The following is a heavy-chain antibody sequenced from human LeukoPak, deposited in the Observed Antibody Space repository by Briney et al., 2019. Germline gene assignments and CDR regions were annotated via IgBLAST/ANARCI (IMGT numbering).Heavy chain of an antibody. CDR1: GFTFIAYE. D-gene: IGHD2-21*02. Sequence: GGSLRLSCTASGFTFIAYEMNWVRQAPGKGLEWLSYISTSGSDLYYADSVKGRFTISRDNAKNSLYLQMNSLRAEDTAVYFCTRELPREVTLDYWGQGTLATVSS. V-gene: IGHV3-48*03. CDR3: TRELPREVTLDY. CDR2: ISTSGSDL. J-gene: IGHJ4*01.